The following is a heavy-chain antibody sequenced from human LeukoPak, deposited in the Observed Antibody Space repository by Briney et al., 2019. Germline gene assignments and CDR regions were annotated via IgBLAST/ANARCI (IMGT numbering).Heavy chain of an antibody. V-gene: IGHV3-7*01. CDR3: ARDHSYRTDY. CDR2: INQDASKK. J-gene: IGHJ4*02. D-gene: IGHD5-18*01. CDR1: GFSFSNDW. Sequence: GGSLRLSCAASGFSFSNDWVCWVRQAPGKGLEWVANINQDASKKYYVDSVKGRFTISRDNAKNSLYLQMSSLRAEDTAVYYCARDHSYRTDYWGQGTLVTVSS.